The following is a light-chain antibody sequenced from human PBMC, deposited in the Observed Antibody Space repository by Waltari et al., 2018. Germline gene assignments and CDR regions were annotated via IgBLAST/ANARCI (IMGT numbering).Light chain of an antibody. Sequence: EVVLTQSPATLSLSPGETATLSCRASQGISNYLAWHKHKPGQAPRLLIYDANNRATGIPARFGGSGSGTDFTLTISSLDPEDFAVYFCQQRSNWPMTFGGGTKVEIK. CDR1: QGISNY. J-gene: IGKJ4*01. CDR2: DAN. CDR3: QQRSNWPMT. V-gene: IGKV3-11*01.